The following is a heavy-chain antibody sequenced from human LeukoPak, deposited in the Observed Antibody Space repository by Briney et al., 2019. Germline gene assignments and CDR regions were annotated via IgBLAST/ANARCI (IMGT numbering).Heavy chain of an antibody. J-gene: IGHJ4*02. CDR2: ISTSGSPI. V-gene: IGHV3-48*01. Sequence: GGSLRLSCAASGFTFSAYTMKWVRQAPGEGLEWISYISTSGSPIYYADSVKGRFTISRDNAKYSVYLQMNSLRAEDTAMYYCARGWNDDYWGQGTLVTVSS. D-gene: IGHD1-1*01. CDR3: ARGWNDDY. CDR1: GFTFSAYT.